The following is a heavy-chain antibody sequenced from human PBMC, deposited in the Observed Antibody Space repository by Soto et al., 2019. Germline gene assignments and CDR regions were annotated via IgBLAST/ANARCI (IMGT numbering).Heavy chain of an antibody. CDR2: MNPNSGNT. D-gene: IGHD3-3*01. J-gene: IGHJ4*02. V-gene: IGHV1-8*01. CDR3: AREGVPTYYDFWSGYHRTAYFDY. Sequence: GASVKVSCKASGYTITSYDINWVRQATGQGLEWMGWMNPNSGNTGYAQKFQGRVTMTRNTSISTAYMELSSLRSEDTAVYYCAREGVPTYYDFWSGYHRTAYFDYWGQGTLVTVSS. CDR1: GYTITSYD.